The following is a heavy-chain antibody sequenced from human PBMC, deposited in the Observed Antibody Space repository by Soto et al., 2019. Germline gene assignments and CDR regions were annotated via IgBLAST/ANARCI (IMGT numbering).Heavy chain of an antibody. CDR2: IIPIFGTS. Sequence: QVQLVQSGAEVKKPGSSVKVSCKASGGTFSSYAISWERQAPGQGLEWMGGIIPIFGTSNYAQKFQGRVTITADESTSRAYIELSSLRSGDTAVYYCARDHRYGEYVFDYWGQGTLVAVSS. D-gene: IGHD4-17*01. CDR3: ARDHRYGEYVFDY. J-gene: IGHJ4*02. CDR1: GGTFSSYA. V-gene: IGHV1-69*01.